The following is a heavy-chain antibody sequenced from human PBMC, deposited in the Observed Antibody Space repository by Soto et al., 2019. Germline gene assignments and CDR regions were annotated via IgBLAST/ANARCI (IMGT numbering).Heavy chain of an antibody. D-gene: IGHD2-2*01. V-gene: IGHV3-33*01. Sequence: GSLRLSCAASGFTFSSYGMHWVRQAPGKGLEWVAVIWYDGSNKYYADSVKGRFTISRDNSKNTLYLQMNSLRAEDTAVYYCARENVVVHAASYYYGMDVWGQGTTVTVSS. CDR1: GFTFSSYG. CDR2: IWYDGSNK. J-gene: IGHJ6*02. CDR3: ARENVVVHAASYYYGMDV.